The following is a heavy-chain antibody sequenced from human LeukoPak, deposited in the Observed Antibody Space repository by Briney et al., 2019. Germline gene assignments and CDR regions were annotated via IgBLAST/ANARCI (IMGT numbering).Heavy chain of an antibody. CDR1: GGSISSYY. V-gene: IGHV4-59*01. CDR2: IYYSGST. D-gene: IGHD2-15*01. J-gene: IGHJ3*02. CDR3: ARDCSGGSCDAFDI. Sequence: PSETLSLTCTVSGGSISSYYWSWIRQPPGKELEWIGYIYYSGSTNYNPSLKSRVTISVDTSKNQFSLKLSSMAAADTAVYYCARDCSGGSCDAFDIWGQGTMVTVSS.